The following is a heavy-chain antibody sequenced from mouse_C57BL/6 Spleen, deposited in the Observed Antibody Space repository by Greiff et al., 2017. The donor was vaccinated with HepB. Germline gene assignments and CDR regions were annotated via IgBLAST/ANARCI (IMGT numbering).Heavy chain of an antibody. CDR2: FYPGSGSI. CDR3: ARHEGLGNDVNYAMDY. V-gene: IGHV1-62-2*01. CDR1: GYTFTEYT. D-gene: IGHD2-2*01. J-gene: IGHJ4*01. Sequence: VKLQESGAELVKPGASVKLSCKASGYTFTEYTIHWVKQRSGQGLEWIGWFYPGSGSIKYNEKFKDKATLTVDKSSSTVYMELSRLTSEDSAVYFCARHEGLGNDVNYAMDYWGQGTSVTVSS.